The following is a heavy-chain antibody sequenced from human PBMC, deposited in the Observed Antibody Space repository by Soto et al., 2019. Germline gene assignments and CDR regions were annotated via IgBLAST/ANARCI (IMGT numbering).Heavy chain of an antibody. CDR2: IYPGDSDT. V-gene: IGHV5-51*01. D-gene: IGHD1-7*01. Sequence: PGESLKISCKGSGYSFTSYWIGWVRQVPGKGLEWMGIIYPGDSDTRYSPSFQGQVTISADKSISTAYLQWSSLKASDTAMYYCATGELRATAPDAFDIRGQGTMVTVSS. CDR3: ATGELRATAPDAFDI. CDR1: GYSFTSYW. J-gene: IGHJ3*02.